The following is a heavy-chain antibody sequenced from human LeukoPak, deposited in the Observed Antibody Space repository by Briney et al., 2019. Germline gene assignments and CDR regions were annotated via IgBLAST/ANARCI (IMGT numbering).Heavy chain of an antibody. CDR3: AKDTRDY. CDR2: IRFDGSNK. J-gene: IGHJ4*02. D-gene: IGHD1-1*01. V-gene: IGHV3-30*02. CDR1: GFTFRNYG. Sequence: GGSLRLPCAASGFTFRNYGMHWVRQAPGKGLEWVAFIRFDGSNKYNADSVKGRFTISRENSKNTLYLQMNSLRAEDMAVYYCAKDTRDYWGQGTLVTVSS.